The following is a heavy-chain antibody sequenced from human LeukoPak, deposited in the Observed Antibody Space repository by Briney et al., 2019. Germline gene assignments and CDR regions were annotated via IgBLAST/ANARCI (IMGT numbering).Heavy chain of an antibody. V-gene: IGHV1-18*01. Sequence: ASVKVSCKPSGYTFISYGISWVRQAPGQGLEWVGWISAYKGVTDYAQKFQGRVAMTTDTSTSTVYMELMSLTFEDTAVYYCARVNDIAVVGAAGPHYEYWGQGTLVTVSS. CDR2: ISAYKGVT. J-gene: IGHJ4*02. D-gene: IGHD2-15*01. CDR3: ARVNDIAVVGAAGPHYEY. CDR1: GYTFISYG.